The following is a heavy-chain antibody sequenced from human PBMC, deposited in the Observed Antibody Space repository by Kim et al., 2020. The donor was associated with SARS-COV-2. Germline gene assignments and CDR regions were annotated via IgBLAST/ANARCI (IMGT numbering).Heavy chain of an antibody. V-gene: IGHV4-59*08. J-gene: IGHJ3*02. CDR3: ARTPPLWRYSGSYYAAAFDI. Sequence: SETLSLTCTVSGGSISSYYWSWIRQPPGKGLEWIGYIYYSGSTNYNPSLKSRVTISVDTSKNQFSLKLSSVTAADTAVYYCARTPPLWRYSGSYYAAAFDIWGQGTMVTVSS. D-gene: IGHD1-26*01. CDR2: IYYSGST. CDR1: GGSISSYY.